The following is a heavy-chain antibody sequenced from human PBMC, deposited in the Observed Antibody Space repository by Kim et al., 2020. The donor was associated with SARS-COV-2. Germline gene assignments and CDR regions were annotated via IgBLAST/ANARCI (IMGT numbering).Heavy chain of an antibody. J-gene: IGHJ6*02. CDR2: IRSKAYGGTT. V-gene: IGHV3-49*04. CDR3: TRFLEWFGSLYYYYGMDV. Sequence: GGSLRLSCTASGFTFGDYAMSWVRQAPGKGLEWVGFIRSKAYGGTTEYAASVKGRFTISRDDSKSIAYLQMNSLKTEDTAVYYCTRFLEWFGSLYYYYGMDVWGQGTTVTVSS. D-gene: IGHD3-3*01. CDR1: GFTFGDYA.